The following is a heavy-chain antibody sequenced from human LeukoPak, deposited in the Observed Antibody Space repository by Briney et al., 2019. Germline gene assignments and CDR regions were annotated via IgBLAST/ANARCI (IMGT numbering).Heavy chain of an antibody. Sequence: GGSLRLSCAASGFTFSSYNMNWVRQAPGKGLEWVSSISSSSRYKYYADSVKGRFTISRDNAKNSLYLQMNSLRAEDTALYYCARGSGSSWYFYFDYWGQGTLVTVSS. CDR2: ISSSSRYK. CDR1: GFTFSSYN. V-gene: IGHV3-21*04. J-gene: IGHJ4*02. CDR3: ARGSGSSWYFYFDY. D-gene: IGHD6-13*01.